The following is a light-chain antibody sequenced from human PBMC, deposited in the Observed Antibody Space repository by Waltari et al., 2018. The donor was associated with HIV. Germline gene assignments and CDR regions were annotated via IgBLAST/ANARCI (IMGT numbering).Light chain of an antibody. J-gene: IGLJ2*01. CDR1: GVPKQY. V-gene: IGLV3-25*03. Sequence: SYEVTQPPAVSVSPGQTARITCSGAGVPKQYTYWYQQKSGQAPVLVIYKDSERPAGIPERFSGSSSGTTVTLTITGVQTEDEADYYCHSADVSGTYQAFGGGTKLTVL. CDR3: HSADVSGTYQA. CDR2: KDS.